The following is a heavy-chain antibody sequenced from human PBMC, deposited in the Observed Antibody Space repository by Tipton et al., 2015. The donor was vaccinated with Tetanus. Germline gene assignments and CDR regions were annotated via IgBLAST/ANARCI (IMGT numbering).Heavy chain of an antibody. CDR2: ISVRGSPI. D-gene: IGHD2-2*01. J-gene: IGHJ4*02. CDR1: GFTFSNYA. Sequence: SLRLSCAASGFTFSNYAMAWVRQAPGKGLEWVSGISVRGSPIYYADSVKGRFTISRDNAKNSLLLQMNSLRDEDTAVYYCARGLCTSSSCPKHYFDYWGQGTLVTVSS. CDR3: ARGLCTSSSCPKHYFDY. V-gene: IGHV3-48*02.